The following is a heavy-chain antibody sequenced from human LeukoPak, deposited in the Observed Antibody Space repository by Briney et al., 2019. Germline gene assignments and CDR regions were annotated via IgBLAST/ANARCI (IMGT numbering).Heavy chain of an antibody. CDR3: ARGGITFGGVITYYFDY. V-gene: IGHV1-8*03. Sequence: ASVKVSCKASGYTFTSYDINWVRQATGQGLEWMGWMNPNSGNTGYAQKFQGRVTITRNTSIGTAYMELSSLRSEDTAVYYCARGGITFGGVITYYFDYWGQGTLVTVSS. J-gene: IGHJ4*02. CDR1: GYTFTSYD. CDR2: MNPNSGNT. D-gene: IGHD3-16*02.